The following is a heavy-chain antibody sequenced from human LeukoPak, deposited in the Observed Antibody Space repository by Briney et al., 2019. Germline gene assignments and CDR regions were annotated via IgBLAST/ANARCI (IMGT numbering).Heavy chain of an antibody. CDR1: GYTFTRYTFTNYY. CDR3: ARNGRVGASQLGAFDI. Sequence: ASVKVSCKASGYTFTRYTFTNYYMHWVRQAPGQGLEWMGIINPSAGSTSYAQQFQGRVTMTRDTSTSTVYMEVSSLTSEDTAVYYCARNGRVGASQLGAFDIWGQGTMVTVSP. J-gene: IGHJ3*02. CDR2: INPSAGST. V-gene: IGHV1-46*01. D-gene: IGHD1-26*01.